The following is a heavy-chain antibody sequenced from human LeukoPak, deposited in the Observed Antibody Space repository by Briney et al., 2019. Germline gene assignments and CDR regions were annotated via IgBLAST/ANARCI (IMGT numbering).Heavy chain of an antibody. D-gene: IGHD6-13*01. CDR2: IHYSGTT. V-gene: IGHV4-59*08. CDR1: GDSISSYY. J-gene: IGHJ3*02. CDR3: VKAAPGPHDAFDI. Sequence: PSETPPLTCTVSGDSISSYYWSWIRQPPGKGLEWIANIHYSGTTNYNPSLKSRVTISIDTSKNQFSLRLSSVTATDTAVYYCVKAAPGPHDAFDIWGQGTMVTVSS.